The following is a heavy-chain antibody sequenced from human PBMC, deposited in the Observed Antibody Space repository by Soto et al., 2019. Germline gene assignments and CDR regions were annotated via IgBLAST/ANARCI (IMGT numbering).Heavy chain of an antibody. D-gene: IGHD2-15*01. J-gene: IGHJ4*02. CDR1: GFTLSSYW. CDR3: AGVPYCSSSSCYSYFDS. V-gene: IGHV3-74*01. CDR2: ISSDGSST. Sequence: EVQLVESGGGLVQPGGSLRLSCAASGFTLSSYWMHWARQVPGKGLVWVSRISSDGSSTSYADSVKGRFTISRDNAKNTLHLQMNSLRVEDTAVYYCAGVPYCSSSSCYSYFDSWGQGTLVTVSS.